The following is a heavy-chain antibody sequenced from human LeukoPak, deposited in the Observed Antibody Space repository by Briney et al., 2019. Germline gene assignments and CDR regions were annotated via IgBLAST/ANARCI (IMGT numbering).Heavy chain of an antibody. CDR3: ARVRTAWYEGTFDY. D-gene: IGHD6-13*01. CDR1: GFTFSSYA. CDR2: ISYDGSNK. Sequence: GRSLGLSCAASGFTFSSYALHWVRQAPGKGLEWVAVISYDGSNKYYADSVKGRFTISRDNSKNTLSLQMNSLRAEDTALYYCARVRTAWYEGTFDYWGQGTLVTVSS. J-gene: IGHJ4*02. V-gene: IGHV3-30-3*01.